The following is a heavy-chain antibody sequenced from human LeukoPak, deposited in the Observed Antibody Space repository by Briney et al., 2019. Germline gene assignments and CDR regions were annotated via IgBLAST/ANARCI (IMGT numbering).Heavy chain of an antibody. D-gene: IGHD3-3*01. J-gene: IGHJ4*02. CDR3: ARGNTYYDFWSGYQAHFSYFDY. Sequence: PSETLSLTCAVSGGSISSYYWSWIRQPPGKGLEWIGYIYYSGYTNYNPSLKSRVTISVDTSKNQFSLKLSSVTAADTAVYYCARGNTYYDFWSGYQAHFSYFDYWGQGTLVTVSS. CDR2: IYYSGYT. CDR1: GGSISSYY. V-gene: IGHV4-59*01.